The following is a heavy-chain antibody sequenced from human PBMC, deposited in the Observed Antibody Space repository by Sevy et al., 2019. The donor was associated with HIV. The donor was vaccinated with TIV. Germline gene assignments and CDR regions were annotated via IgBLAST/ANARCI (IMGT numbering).Heavy chain of an antibody. CDR1: GFTFSSYD. V-gene: IGHV3-30*04. CDR2: ISYDGSNK. Sequence: GGSLRLSCAASGFTFSSYDMHWVRQAPGKGLEWVAVISYDGSNKYYADSVKGRFTISRDNSKNTLYLQMNSLRAEDTAVYYCARGYCSGGSCYSCDYWGQGTLVTVSS. J-gene: IGHJ4*02. CDR3: ARGYCSGGSCYSCDY. D-gene: IGHD2-15*01.